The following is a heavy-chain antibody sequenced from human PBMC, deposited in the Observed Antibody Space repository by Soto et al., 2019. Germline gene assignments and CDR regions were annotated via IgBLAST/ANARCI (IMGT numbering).Heavy chain of an antibody. CDR3: ARAVQGHPPAFVY. Sequence: QVQLVQSGAEMKKPGSSVKVSCQSSGGTFNTYAMNWGRQAPGQGPEWMGDISPMFGAANYAPKFPGRVTITADESPGTSYMQVGSLTSEDPSLYFWARAVQGHPPAFVYWGQGTLVTVSS. CDR1: GGTFNTYA. J-gene: IGHJ4*02. V-gene: IGHV1-69*19. CDR2: ISPMFGAA.